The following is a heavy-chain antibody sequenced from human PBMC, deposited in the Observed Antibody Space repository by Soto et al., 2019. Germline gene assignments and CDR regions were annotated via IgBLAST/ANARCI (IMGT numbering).Heavy chain of an antibody. CDR2: ISAYNGNT. J-gene: IGHJ5*02. Sequence: GASVKVSRKASGYTFTSYGISWVRQAPGQGLEWMGWISAYNGNTNYAQKLQGRVTMTTDTSTSTAYMELRSLRSDDTAVYYCARDYYDFWSGSYNWFDPWGQGTLVTVSS. CDR3: ARDYYDFWSGSYNWFDP. D-gene: IGHD3-3*01. V-gene: IGHV1-18*01. CDR1: GYTFTSYG.